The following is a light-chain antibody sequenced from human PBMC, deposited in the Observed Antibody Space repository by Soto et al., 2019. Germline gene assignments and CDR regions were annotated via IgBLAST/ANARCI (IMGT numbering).Light chain of an antibody. CDR2: DAS. CDR3: QQRSNWPLT. J-gene: IGKJ4*01. Sequence: EIVLTQSPATLSLSPGERATLSCRVSQSVSNFLALYQQKPGQAPRLLIYDASNRATGIPARFSGGGSGTDFTLTVSTLQPEDFAVYYCQQRSNWPLTCGGGTKVEIK. CDR1: QSVSNF. V-gene: IGKV3-11*01.